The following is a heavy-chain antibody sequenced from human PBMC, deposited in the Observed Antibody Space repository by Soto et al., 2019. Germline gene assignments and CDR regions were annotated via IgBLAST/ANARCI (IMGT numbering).Heavy chain of an antibody. D-gene: IGHD6-13*01. Sequence: EVQLLESGGGLVQPGGSLRLSCAASGFTFSGYAMSWVRQAPGKGLEWVSVISGSGGSTYYADSVKGRFTISRDNSKNTLYLQMNSLRAEDTAVYHCAKKSYPSSWWAGPDYWGQGTLVTVSS. CDR2: ISGSGGST. J-gene: IGHJ4*02. V-gene: IGHV3-23*01. CDR1: GFTFSGYA. CDR3: AKKSYPSSWWAGPDY.